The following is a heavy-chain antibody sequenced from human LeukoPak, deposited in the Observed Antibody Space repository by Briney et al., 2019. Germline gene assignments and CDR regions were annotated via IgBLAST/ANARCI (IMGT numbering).Heavy chain of an antibody. CDR2: INSDGTYT. CDR3: SRDLSPTFDY. J-gene: IGHJ4*02. Sequence: PGGSLRLSCAASGFAFSSSWMLWVRQAPGKGLVWVSRINSDGTYTNYADSVKGRFTISRDNAKNTLYLQMNSLRAEDTAVYYCSRDLSPTFDYWGQGTLVTV. CDR1: GFAFSSSW. V-gene: IGHV3-74*01.